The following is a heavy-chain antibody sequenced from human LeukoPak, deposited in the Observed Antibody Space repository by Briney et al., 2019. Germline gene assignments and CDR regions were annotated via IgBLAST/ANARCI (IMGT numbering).Heavy chain of an antibody. D-gene: IGHD4-17*01. V-gene: IGHV3-48*04. CDR2: ISSSSSTI. Sequence: GGSLRLSCAASGFTFSSYSMNWVRQAPGKGLEWVSYISSSSSTIYYADSVKGRFTISRDDAKNSLYLQMNSLRAEDAAVYYCAPWGDYPDAFDIWGQGTMVTVSS. CDR1: GFTFSSYS. CDR3: APWGDYPDAFDI. J-gene: IGHJ3*02.